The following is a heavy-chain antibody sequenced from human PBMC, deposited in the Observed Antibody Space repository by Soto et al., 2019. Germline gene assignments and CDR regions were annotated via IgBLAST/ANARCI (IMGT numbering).Heavy chain of an antibody. V-gene: IGHV1-18*01. CDR2: ISAYNGNT. Sequence: QVQLVQSGAEVKKPGASVKVSCKASGYTFTSYGISWVRQAPGQGLEWMGWISAYNGNTNYAQKLQGRVTMTTDTSTSTAYMELRSLRSDDTAVYYCARVSENSGSWGDDAFDIWGQGTMVTVSS. J-gene: IGHJ3*02. CDR1: GYTFTSYG. D-gene: IGHD6-13*01. CDR3: ARVSENSGSWGDDAFDI.